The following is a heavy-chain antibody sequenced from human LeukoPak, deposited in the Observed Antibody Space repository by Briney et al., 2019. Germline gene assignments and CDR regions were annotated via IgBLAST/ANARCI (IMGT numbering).Heavy chain of an antibody. V-gene: IGHV3-30*18. CDR1: GFTFSSYG. J-gene: IGHJ4*02. CDR3: AKAVDLYEGVEY. D-gene: IGHD3-16*01. Sequence: GGSLRLSCAASGFTFSSYGMHWVRQAPGKGLGWVALIAYGGSNKNYAYSVNGRFTISRDNSKNTLDLQMNRLRTEDTAVYYCAKAVDLYEGVEYWGQGVLVTVSP. CDR2: IAYGGSNK.